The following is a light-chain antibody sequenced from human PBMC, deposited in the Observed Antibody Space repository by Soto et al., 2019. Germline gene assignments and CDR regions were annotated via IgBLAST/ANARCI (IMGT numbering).Light chain of an antibody. V-gene: IGKV1-39*01. CDR1: QSITNY. CDR2: AAS. Sequence: DIQMTQSPSSLSASVGDRVTITCRASQSITNYLNWYQQKPGKAPKLLIYAASSLQGGVPSRFSGSGSGTDFTLTITSLQPEDFATYYGQQSYHFPLTFGGGTKVEIK. CDR3: QQSYHFPLT. J-gene: IGKJ4*01.